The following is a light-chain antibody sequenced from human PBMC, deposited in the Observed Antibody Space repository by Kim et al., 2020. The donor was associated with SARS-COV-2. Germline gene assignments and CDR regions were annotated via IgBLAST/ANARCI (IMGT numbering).Light chain of an antibody. J-gene: IGLJ2*01. CDR2: EES. V-gene: IGLV6-57*03. Sequence: KTVTRSRTPSSGHMANRYGQWDQQRPGSAPTIVIYEESRRPSGVPDRFSGSFDSSANSASLTISGLRTEDEADYYCQSYDSSNYLVFGGGTQLTVL. CDR3: QSYDSSNYLV. CDR1: SGHMANRY.